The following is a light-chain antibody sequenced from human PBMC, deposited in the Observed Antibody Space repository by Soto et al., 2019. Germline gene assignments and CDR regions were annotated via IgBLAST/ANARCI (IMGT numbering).Light chain of an antibody. CDR1: QSVSTN. J-gene: IGKJ2*01. CDR3: QQRSNWPSYT. Sequence: EIVLTQSPATLSLSPGERATLPCRASQSVSTNLAWYQQKPAQAPRLLIYNASNRATGIPARFSGSGSGTDFTLTISSLEPEDFAVYYCQQRSNWPSYTFGQGTKLEIK. CDR2: NAS. V-gene: IGKV3-11*01.